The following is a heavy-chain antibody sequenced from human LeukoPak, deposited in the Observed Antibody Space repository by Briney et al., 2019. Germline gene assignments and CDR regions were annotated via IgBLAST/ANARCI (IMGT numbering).Heavy chain of an antibody. CDR1: GYTFTGYY. D-gene: IGHD3-3*01. J-gene: IGHJ4*02. CDR2: FDPEDGET. CDR3: ATDLYDFWSGYPVDY. V-gene: IGHV1-24*01. Sequence: GASVKVSCKASGYTFTGYYMHWVRQAPGKGLEWMGGFDPEDGETIYAQKFQGRVTMTEDTSTDTAYMELSSLRSEDTAVYYCATDLYDFWSGYPVDYWGQGTLVTVSS.